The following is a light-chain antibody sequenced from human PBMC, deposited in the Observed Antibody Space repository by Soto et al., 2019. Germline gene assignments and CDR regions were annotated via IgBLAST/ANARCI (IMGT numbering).Light chain of an antibody. Sequence: EIVLPQSPGTLSLSPGERVTLSCRASQSVTSRYIALYQQKSGQAPRLLLYGASSRATGIPDRFRGSGSGTDFTLTISSLQTEDSAVYYCQQRHMWPITFGQGTKVDIK. J-gene: IGKJ1*01. V-gene: IGKV3D-20*02. CDR2: GAS. CDR1: QSVTSRY. CDR3: QQRHMWPIT.